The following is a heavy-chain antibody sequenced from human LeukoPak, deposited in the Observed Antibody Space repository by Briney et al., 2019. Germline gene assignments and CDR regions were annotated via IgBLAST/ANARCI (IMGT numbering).Heavy chain of an antibody. CDR1: GFTFSSYG. CDR2: IRYDGSNK. CDR3: ARDDYGDCRY. D-gene: IGHD4-17*01. V-gene: IGHV3-33*01. J-gene: IGHJ4*02. Sequence: PGRSLRLSCAASGFTFSSYGMHWVRQAPGKGLEWVAVIRYDGSNKYYADSAKGRFTISRDNSKNTLYLQMNSLRAEDTAVYYCARDDYGDCRYWGQGTLVTVSS.